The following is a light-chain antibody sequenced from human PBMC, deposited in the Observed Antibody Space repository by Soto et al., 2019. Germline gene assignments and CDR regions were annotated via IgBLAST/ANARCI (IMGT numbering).Light chain of an antibody. Sequence: QTVVTQEPSLTVSPGGTVTLTCASSTGAVTSGNYPSWFQQKPGQAPRTLIYTTDDKHSWTPARFSGSLLGGKAALTLSGVQPEEEAEYYCLLYYGGAHLVFGGGTKLTVL. CDR2: TTD. J-gene: IGLJ3*02. CDR3: LLYYGGAHLV. V-gene: IGLV7-43*01. CDR1: TGAVTSGNY.